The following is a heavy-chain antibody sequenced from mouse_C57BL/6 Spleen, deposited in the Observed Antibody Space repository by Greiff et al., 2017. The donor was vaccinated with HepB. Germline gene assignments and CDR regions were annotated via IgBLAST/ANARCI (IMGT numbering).Heavy chain of an antibody. V-gene: IGHV1-50*01. Sequence: VQLQQPGAELVKPGASVKLSCKASGYTFTSYWMQWVKQRPGQGLEWIGEIDPSDSYTNYNQKFKGKATLTVDTSSSTAYMQLSSLTSEDSAVYYCARLNYYGSSYDAMDYWGQGTSVTVSS. CDR2: IDPSDSYT. J-gene: IGHJ4*01. CDR3: ARLNYYGSSYDAMDY. D-gene: IGHD1-1*01. CDR1: GYTFTSYW.